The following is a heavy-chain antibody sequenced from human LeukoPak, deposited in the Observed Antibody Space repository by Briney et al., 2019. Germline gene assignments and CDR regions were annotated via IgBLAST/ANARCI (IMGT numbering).Heavy chain of an antibody. J-gene: IGHJ4*02. V-gene: IGHV3-30*02. CDR2: IRYDGSNT. CDR1: GFTFSSYG. CDR3: AKDKAVAGRGLDHFDF. Sequence: PGGSLRLSCTASGFTFSSYGIHWLRQAPGKGLEWVAFIRYDGSNTYYEDSVKGRFTISRDNSKNTLYPQMNSLRVEDTAVYYCAKDKAVAGRGLDHFDFWGQGTLVTVSS. D-gene: IGHD6-19*01.